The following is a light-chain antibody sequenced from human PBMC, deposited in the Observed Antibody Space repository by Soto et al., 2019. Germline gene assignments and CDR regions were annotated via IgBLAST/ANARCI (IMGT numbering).Light chain of an antibody. J-gene: IGKJ4*01. CDR2: TAS. V-gene: IGKV1D-12*01. CDR3: QQTTTFPLT. Sequence: DIQMTQSPSSVSASVGDRVTITCRASQGVSTWLAWYQQKPGKAPNLLIYTASSLQSGVPSRFSGSGSGTDFTLNISSLQPEDFATYSCQQTTTFPLTFGGGTKVEI. CDR1: QGVSTW.